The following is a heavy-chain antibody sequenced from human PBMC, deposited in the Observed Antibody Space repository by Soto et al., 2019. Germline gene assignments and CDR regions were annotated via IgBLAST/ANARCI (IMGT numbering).Heavy chain of an antibody. V-gene: IGHV3-66*01. CDR1: GFTVSSNY. D-gene: IGHD6-25*01. CDR2: IYSGGST. Sequence: EVQLVESGGGLVQPGGSLRLSCAASGFTVSSNYMSWVRQAPGKGLEWVSVIYSGGSTYYADSVKGRFTISRDNSKNTLYLQMNSLRAEDTAVYYCARSGLRDYYYYYGMDVWGQGTTVTVSS. CDR3: ARSGLRDYYYYYGMDV. J-gene: IGHJ6*02.